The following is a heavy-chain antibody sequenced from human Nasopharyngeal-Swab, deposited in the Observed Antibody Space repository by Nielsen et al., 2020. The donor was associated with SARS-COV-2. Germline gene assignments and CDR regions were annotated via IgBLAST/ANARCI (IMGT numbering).Heavy chain of an antibody. Sequence: SVKVPCNSSGTTLSTFGLSWLRPPPAQRLEWVVGFIPLFGTINYPQRFLGSVTITADESTTTAYMDLLSLRSDDTAIYYCTRWGYNYTYWGQGTLVTVSS. V-gene: IGHV1-69*13. CDR1: GTTLSTFG. D-gene: IGHD5-24*01. CDR2: FIPLFGTI. CDR3: TRWGYNYTY. J-gene: IGHJ4*02.